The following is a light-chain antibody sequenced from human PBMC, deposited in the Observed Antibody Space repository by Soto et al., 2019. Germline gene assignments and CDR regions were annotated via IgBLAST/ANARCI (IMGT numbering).Light chain of an antibody. J-gene: IGKJ2*01. CDR2: AAS. CDR1: QSSSKY. Sequence: DIQMTQSPSSLSASVGDRVTITCRASQSSSKYLNWYQQKPGQAPNLLIYAASTFQSGVPSRFSGSGSVTDFTLTISSLQPEDFATYYCQQSYSTPPDTFGQGTKLEIK. CDR3: QQSYSTPPDT. V-gene: IGKV1-39*01.